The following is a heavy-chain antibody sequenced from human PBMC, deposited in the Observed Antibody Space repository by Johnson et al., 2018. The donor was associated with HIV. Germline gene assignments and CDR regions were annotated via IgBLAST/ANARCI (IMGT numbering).Heavy chain of an antibody. CDR3: AKDVGNYWPDAFDI. CDR2: IQYDGTKV. J-gene: IGHJ3*02. D-gene: IGHD3-3*01. V-gene: IGHV3-30*02. CDR1: GFTFSNYG. Sequence: QVQLVESGGGVVQPGGSLRLSCAASGFTFSNYGIHWVRRAPGRGLEWVTFIQYDGTKVYYADSVKGRFTSARDNSKNMLYLQMNNLRVEDTAVYYCAKDVGNYWPDAFDIWGQGAVVTVSS.